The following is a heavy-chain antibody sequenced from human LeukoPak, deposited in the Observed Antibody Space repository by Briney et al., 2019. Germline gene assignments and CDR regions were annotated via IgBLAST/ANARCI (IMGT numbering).Heavy chain of an antibody. CDR1: GGSISSYY. J-gene: IGHJ4*02. CDR3: ARDDVSSGFDY. D-gene: IGHD6-19*01. V-gene: IGHV4-59*01. Sequence: NSSETLSLTCTVSGGSISSYYWSWIRQPPGKGLEWIGYIYYSGGTNYNPSLKSRVTISVDTSKNQFSLKLSSVTAADTAVYYCARDDVSSGFDYWGQGTLVTVSS. CDR2: IYYSGGT.